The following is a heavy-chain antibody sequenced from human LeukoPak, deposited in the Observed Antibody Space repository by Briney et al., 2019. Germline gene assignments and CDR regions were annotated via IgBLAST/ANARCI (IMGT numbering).Heavy chain of an antibody. CDR2: IYTSGST. Sequence: RSETPSLTCTVSGGSISSYYWSWIRQPAGKGLEWIGRIYTSGSTNYNPSLKSRVTMSVDTSKNQFSLKLSSVTAADTAVYYCARSSDYYDTMDVWGQGTTVTVSS. CDR3: ARSSDYYDTMDV. J-gene: IGHJ6*02. CDR1: GGSISSYY. V-gene: IGHV4-4*07. D-gene: IGHD3-22*01.